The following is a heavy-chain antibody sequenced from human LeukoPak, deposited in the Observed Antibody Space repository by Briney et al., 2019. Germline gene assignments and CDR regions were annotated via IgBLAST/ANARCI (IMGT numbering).Heavy chain of an antibody. CDR1: GGSISSYY. D-gene: IGHD2-2*01. V-gene: IGHV4-4*07. CDR3: ARDPNPRGYCSSTSCHYYYYYGMDV. CDR2: IYTSGST. J-gene: IGHJ6*02. Sequence: SETLSLTCTVSGGSISSYYWSWIRQRAGKGLEWIGRIYTSGSTNYNPSLKSRVTMSVDTSKNQFSLKLSSVTAADTAVYYCARDPNPRGYCSSTSCHYYYYYGMDVWGQGTTVTVSS.